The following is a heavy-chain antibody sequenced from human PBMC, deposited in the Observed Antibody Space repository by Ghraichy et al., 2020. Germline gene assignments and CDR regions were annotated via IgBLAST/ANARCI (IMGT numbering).Heavy chain of an antibody. Sequence: GGSLRLSCSASGFTFSSYAMHWVRQAPGKGLEYVSAISSNGGSTYYADSVKGRFTISRDNSKNTLYLQMSSLRAEDTAVYYCVCLNFASSGWYRIPFDYWGQGTLVTVSS. CDR2: ISSNGGST. D-gene: IGHD6-19*01. J-gene: IGHJ4*02. CDR1: GFTFSSYA. CDR3: VCLNFASSGWYRIPFDY. V-gene: IGHV3-64D*06.